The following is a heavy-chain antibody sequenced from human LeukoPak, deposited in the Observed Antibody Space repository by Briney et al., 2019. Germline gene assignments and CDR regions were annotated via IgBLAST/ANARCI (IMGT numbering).Heavy chain of an antibody. Sequence: AGGSLRLSCAASGFTFSNHWMSWVRQAPGKGLEWLAHINQNGSGKLYVDPVKGRFTISRDNSKNTLYLQMNSLRAEDTAVYYCAKDSLADIDYWGQGTLVTVSS. CDR2: INQNGSGK. V-gene: IGHV3-7*01. J-gene: IGHJ4*02. D-gene: IGHD3-16*01. CDR3: AKDSLADIDY. CDR1: GFTFSNHW.